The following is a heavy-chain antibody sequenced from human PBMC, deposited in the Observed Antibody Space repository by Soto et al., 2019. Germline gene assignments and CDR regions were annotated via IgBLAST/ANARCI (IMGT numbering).Heavy chain of an antibody. D-gene: IGHD3-3*02. V-gene: IGHV3-30*18. Sequence: GGSLRLSCVASGFTFSTYAMNWVRQAPGKGLEWVAVISYEGSNKYYADSVEGRFTISRDNSKNTLYLQMTSLRAEDTAVYYCAKDPRIAFRGPTSIRYYYHYMDVWGKGTTVTVSS. CDR3: AKDPRIAFRGPTSIRYYYHYMDV. CDR2: ISYEGSNK. CDR1: GFTFSTYA. J-gene: IGHJ6*03.